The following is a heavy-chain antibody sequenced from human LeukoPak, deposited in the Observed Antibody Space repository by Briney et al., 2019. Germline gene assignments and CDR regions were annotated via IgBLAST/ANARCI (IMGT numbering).Heavy chain of an antibody. J-gene: IGHJ4*02. D-gene: IGHD2-2*01. Sequence: PSETLSLTCTVSGGSISSSSYYWGWIRQPPGKGLEWIGSIYYSGSTYYNPSLKSRVTVSVDTSKNQFSLKLSSVTAADTAVYYCARQLGYCSSTSCYADKVDYWGQGTLVTVSS. CDR1: GGSISSSSYY. V-gene: IGHV4-39*01. CDR3: ARQLGYCSSTSCYADKVDY. CDR2: IYYSGST.